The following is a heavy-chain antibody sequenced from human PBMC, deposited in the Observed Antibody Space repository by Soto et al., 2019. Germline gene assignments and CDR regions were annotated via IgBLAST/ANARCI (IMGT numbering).Heavy chain of an antibody. V-gene: IGHV3-21*05. J-gene: IGHJ6*02. D-gene: IGHD3-3*01. CDR1: GFTFSSYS. Sequence: GGSLRLSCVVTGFTFSSYSMNWVRQAPGKGLEWVSHIRSSSSYIYYADSVKGRFTISRDNAKNSLYLQMNSLRAEDTAVYDCARDLGWVLRFLEWLPDPSDTRNSQNYGMDVWGQGTTVTVSS. CDR3: ARDLGWVLRFLEWLPDPSDTRNSQNYGMDV. CDR2: IRSSSSYI.